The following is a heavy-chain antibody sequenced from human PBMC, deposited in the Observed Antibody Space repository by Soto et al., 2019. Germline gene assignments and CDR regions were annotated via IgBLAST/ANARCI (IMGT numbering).Heavy chain of an antibody. CDR1: GGTFSGYA. J-gene: IGHJ4*02. D-gene: IGHD6-13*01. V-gene: IGHV1-69*13. CDR3: ASLIAAAGIDY. Sequence: GASVKVSCKASGGTFSGYAISWVRQAPGQGLEWMGGIIPIFGTANYAQKFQGRVTITADESTSTAYMELSSLRSEDTAVYYCASLIAAAGIDYWGQGTLVTVSS. CDR2: IIPIFGTA.